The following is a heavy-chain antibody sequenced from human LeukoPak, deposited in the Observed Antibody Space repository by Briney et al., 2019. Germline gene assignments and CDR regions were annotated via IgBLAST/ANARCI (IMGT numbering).Heavy chain of an antibody. J-gene: IGHJ4*02. CDR3: ARGGRERVLWFGESPGGDFDY. V-gene: IGHV1-2*02. D-gene: IGHD3-10*01. Sequence: VASVKVSCKASGYTFTGYYMHWVRQAPGQGLEWMGWINPNSGGTNYAQKFQGRVTMTRDTSISTAYMELGRLRSDDTAVYYCARGGRERVLWFGESPGGDFDYWGQGTLVTVSS. CDR1: GYTFTGYY. CDR2: INPNSGGT.